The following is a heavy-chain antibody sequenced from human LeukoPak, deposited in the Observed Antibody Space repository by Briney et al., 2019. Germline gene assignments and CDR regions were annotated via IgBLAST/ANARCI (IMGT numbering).Heavy chain of an antibody. V-gene: IGHV1-18*01. CDR3: ARDEDYGIFVNVDY. CDR1: GYTFASYG. D-gene: IGHD4-17*01. CDR2: ISTYNGNT. J-gene: IGHJ4*02. Sequence: ASVKVSCKASGYTFASYGISWVRQAPGQGPEWMGWISTYNGNTKYAEKFQGRVTMTTDTPTSTAYMELRSLRSDDTAVYYCARDEDYGIFVNVDYWGQGTLVTVSS.